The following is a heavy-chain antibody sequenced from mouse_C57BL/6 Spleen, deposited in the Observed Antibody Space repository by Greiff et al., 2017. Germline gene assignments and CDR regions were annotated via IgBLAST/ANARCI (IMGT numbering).Heavy chain of an antibody. CDR1: GYTFTSYW. J-gene: IGHJ4*01. CDR2: FDPSDSYT. CDR3: ASSEYYGSCAYAMDY. Sequence: QVQLQQPGAELVMPGASVTLSCTASGYTFTSYWMHWVKQRPGQGLVWIGEFDPSDSYTNYNQKLKGKSTLTVDKSSSTAYMQLSSLTSADSAVYYGASSEYYGSCAYAMDYWGQGTSVTVSS. V-gene: IGHV1-69*01. D-gene: IGHD1-1*01.